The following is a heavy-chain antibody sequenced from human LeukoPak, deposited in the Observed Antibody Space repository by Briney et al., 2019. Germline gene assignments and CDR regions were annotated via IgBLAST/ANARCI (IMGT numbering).Heavy chain of an antibody. CDR3: ARGGYDFWSGPPNWFDP. CDR2: INHSGST. Sequence: GSLRLSCAASGFTFYDYAMSWIRQPPGKGLEWIGEINHSGSTNYNPSLKSRVTISVDTSKNQFSLKLSSVTAADTAVYYCARGGYDFWSGPPNWFDPWGQGTLVTLSS. V-gene: IGHV4-34*01. J-gene: IGHJ5*02. D-gene: IGHD3-3*01. CDR1: GFTFYDYA.